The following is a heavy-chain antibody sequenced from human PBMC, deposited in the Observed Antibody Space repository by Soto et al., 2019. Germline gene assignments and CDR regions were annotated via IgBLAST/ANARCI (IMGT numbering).Heavy chain of an antibody. CDR2: ISRGGDST. V-gene: IGHV3-23*01. CDR3: EKPLAAPGDFDY. CDR1: GFTFSNYD. Sequence: EVQLLESGGGLVQPGGSLRLSCAASGFTFSNYDMTWVRQAAGKGLEWVSAISRGGDSTYYADSVKGRFTISRDNSKNMLYLQLTSLRAEDTAVYYCEKPLAAPGDFDYWCQGTLVTVSS. J-gene: IGHJ4*02. D-gene: IGHD6-13*01.